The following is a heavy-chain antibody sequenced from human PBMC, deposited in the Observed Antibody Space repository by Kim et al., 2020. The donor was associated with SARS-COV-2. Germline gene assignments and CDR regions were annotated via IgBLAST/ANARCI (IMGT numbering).Heavy chain of an antibody. Sequence: NPPLKSRVTISVDTSKNQFSLKLSSVTAADTAVYYCARDTKGFGAYGMDVWGQGTTVTVSS. CDR3: ARDTKGFGAYGMDV. V-gene: IGHV4-59*01. D-gene: IGHD3-10*01. J-gene: IGHJ6*02.